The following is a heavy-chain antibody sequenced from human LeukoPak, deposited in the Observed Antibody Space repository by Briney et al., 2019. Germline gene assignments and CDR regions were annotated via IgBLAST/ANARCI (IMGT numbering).Heavy chain of an antibody. D-gene: IGHD5-18*01. CDR1: EFTFSSYS. Sequence: GGSLRLPCAASEFTFSSYSMNWDRQAPGKGLEWVSYISSSSSTIYYADSVKGRFTISRDNAKNSLYLQMNSLRAEDTAVYYCARDRGANTAMVYYFDYWGQETPVTVSS. J-gene: IGHJ4*02. CDR3: ARDRGANTAMVYYFDY. V-gene: IGHV3-48*04. CDR2: ISSSSSTI.